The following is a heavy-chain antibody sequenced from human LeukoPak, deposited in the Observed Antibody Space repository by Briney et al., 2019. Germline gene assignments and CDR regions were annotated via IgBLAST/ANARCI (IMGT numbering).Heavy chain of an antibody. D-gene: IGHD3-16*01. CDR1: RYTFCEYA. CDR3: TRDGGTLDY. CDR2: IRGKAFGGAT. J-gene: IGHJ4*02. Sequence: GGSLRLSCTGSRYTFCEYAMSGVRQSPGKGLEWVSLIRGKAFGGATEYAASVKGKFTISRDDSKSIAYLQMNSLKTEDTAMYYCTRDGGTLDYWGQGTLVTVSS. V-gene: IGHV3-49*04.